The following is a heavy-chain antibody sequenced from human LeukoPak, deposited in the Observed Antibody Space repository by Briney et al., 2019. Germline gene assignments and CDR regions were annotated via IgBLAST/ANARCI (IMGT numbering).Heavy chain of an antibody. V-gene: IGHV3-7*01. CDR2: IDPDGSET. CDR3: AGIWYFGDNNWRYFDY. J-gene: IGHJ4*02. Sequence: GGSLRLSCAASGFSFSNYWMSWVRQAPGKGLEWVANIDPDGSETQYVGSVKGRFTTSRDNAKNSLYLQMNSLRAEDTAIYYCAGIWYFGDNNWRYFDYWGQGTLVTVSS. CDR1: GFSFSNYW. D-gene: IGHD1-20*01.